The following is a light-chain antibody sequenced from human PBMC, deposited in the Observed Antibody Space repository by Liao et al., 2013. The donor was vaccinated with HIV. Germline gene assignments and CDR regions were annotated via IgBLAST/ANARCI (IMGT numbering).Light chain of an antibody. J-gene: IGLJ1*01. CDR3: QAWDRGMGV. CDR2: YDS. Sequence: SYVLTQPPSVSVAPGKTARITCGTNNIGSKSVHWYQQKPGQAPVLVIYYDSGRPSGIPERFSGSNSGNTATLTISGAQAMDEGDYYCQAWDRGMGVFGTGTKVTVL. V-gene: IGLV3-21*01. CDR1: NIGSKS.